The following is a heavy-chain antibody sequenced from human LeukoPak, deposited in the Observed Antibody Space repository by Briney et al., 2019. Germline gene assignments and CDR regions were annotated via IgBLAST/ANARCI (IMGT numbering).Heavy chain of an antibody. Sequence: SETLSLTCTVSGGSISSYYWSWIRQPAGKGLEWIGRIYSSGSTNYNPSLKSRVTMSVDTPKNQFSLKLSSVTAADTAVYYCASIAGGSGSYLSYWGQGTLVTVSS. CDR1: GGSISSYY. CDR2: IYSSGST. D-gene: IGHD3-10*01. J-gene: IGHJ4*02. V-gene: IGHV4-4*07. CDR3: ASIAGGSGSYLSY.